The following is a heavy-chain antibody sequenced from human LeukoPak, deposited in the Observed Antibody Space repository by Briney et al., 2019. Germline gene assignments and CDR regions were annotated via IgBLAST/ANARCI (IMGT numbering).Heavy chain of an antibody. D-gene: IGHD3-10*01. J-gene: IGHJ5*02. CDR2: IYYSGST. CDR1: GGSISSYY. V-gene: IGHV4-59*12. CDR3: ARDVITMVRGVILNWFDP. Sequence: SETLSLTCTVSGGSISSYYWSWIRQPPGKGLEWIGNIYYSGSTNYNPSLKSRVTMSVDTSKNQFSLKLSSVTAADTAVYYCARDVITMVRGVILNWFDPWGQGTLVTVSS.